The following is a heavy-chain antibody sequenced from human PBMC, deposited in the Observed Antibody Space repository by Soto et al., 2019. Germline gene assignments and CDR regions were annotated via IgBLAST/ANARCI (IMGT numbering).Heavy chain of an antibody. CDR3: AKAGWTPRNFVISTGYPLRHYFDH. J-gene: IGHJ4*02. CDR1: GFTFSSYG. Sequence: GGSLRLSCAASGFTFSSYGMHWVRQAPGKGLEWVAVIWYDGSNKYYADSVKGRFTISRDNPKNTLYLQMNSLRAEDTAVYYCAKAGWTPRNFVISTGYPLRHYFDHWRPGTLVNLFS. D-gene: IGHD3-9*01. CDR2: IWYDGSNK. V-gene: IGHV3-33*06.